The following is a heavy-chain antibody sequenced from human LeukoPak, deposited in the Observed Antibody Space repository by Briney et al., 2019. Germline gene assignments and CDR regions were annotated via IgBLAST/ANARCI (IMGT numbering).Heavy chain of an antibody. D-gene: IGHD4-17*01. V-gene: IGHV3-53*01. CDR1: GFPFSSNY. Sequence: GGSLSLSCAASGFPFSSNYMSWVRQAPGKGLEWVSVIYSGGSTYYPDSVKGRFTISRDNSKNTLYLQMNSLRAEDTAVYYCARGPYYGDYYGMDVWGQGTTVTVS. CDR3: ARGPYYGDYYGMDV. CDR2: IYSGGST. J-gene: IGHJ6*02.